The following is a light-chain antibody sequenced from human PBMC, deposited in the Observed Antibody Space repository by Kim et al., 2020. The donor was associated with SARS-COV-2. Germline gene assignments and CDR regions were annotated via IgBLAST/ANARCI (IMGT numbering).Light chain of an antibody. CDR1: SGHSSNA. J-gene: IGLJ3*02. V-gene: IGLV4-69*01. CDR3: QTWGTYTWV. Sequence: QPVLTQSPSASASLGASVKLTCTLSSGHSSNAIAWHQQQPEKGPRHLMKLNSDGSQTRGDGISDRFSGSSSGAERYLTISSLQPEDEGDYYCQTWGTYTWVFGGGTKLTVL. CDR2: LNSDGSQ.